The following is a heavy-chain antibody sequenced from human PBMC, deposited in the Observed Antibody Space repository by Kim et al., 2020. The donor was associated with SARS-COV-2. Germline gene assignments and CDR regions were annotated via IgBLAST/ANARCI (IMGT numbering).Heavy chain of an antibody. Sequence: SETLSLTCTVSGGSISSYYWSWIRQPPGKGLEWIGYIYYSGSTNYNPSLKRRVTISVDTSKNQFSLKLSSVTAADTAVYYCARDRGLRDGYNWASFDYWGQGSLVTVSS. CDR3: ARDRGLRDGYNWASFDY. CDR1: GGSISSYY. D-gene: IGHD5-12*01. CDR2: IYYSGST. V-gene: IGHV4-59*13. J-gene: IGHJ4*02.